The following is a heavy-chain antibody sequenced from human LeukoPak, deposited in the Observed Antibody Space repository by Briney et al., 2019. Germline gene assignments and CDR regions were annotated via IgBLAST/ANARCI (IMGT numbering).Heavy chain of an antibody. CDR2: ISGSSSTR. D-gene: IGHD2-21*02. J-gene: IGHJ6*03. Sequence: PGGSLTLSCAASGFSFSSYSMNWVRQAPGKGLEWVSYISGSSSTRYYADSVKGRFTISRDSAQTSLYLQKNSLRAEDTAVYYCARDSPFCGSDCYSIYMDVWGRGTTVTVSS. CDR1: GFSFSSYS. CDR3: ARDSPFCGSDCYSIYMDV. V-gene: IGHV3-48*04.